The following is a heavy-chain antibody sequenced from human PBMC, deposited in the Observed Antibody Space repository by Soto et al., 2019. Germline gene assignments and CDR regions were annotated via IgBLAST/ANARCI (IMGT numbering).Heavy chain of an antibody. J-gene: IGHJ4*02. D-gene: IGHD4-17*01. CDR2: IYYSGST. CDR3: ARARHGDELAY. V-gene: IGHV4-31*03. Sequence: QVQLQESGPGLVKPSQTLSLTCTVSGASISSGTYYWTWIRQHPGKGLEWIGYIYYSGSTYYNPSHKSRLTMSVAKSKSQFALKLSSVTAADTAVYFCARARHGDELAYWGQGTLVTVSS. CDR1: GASISSGTYY.